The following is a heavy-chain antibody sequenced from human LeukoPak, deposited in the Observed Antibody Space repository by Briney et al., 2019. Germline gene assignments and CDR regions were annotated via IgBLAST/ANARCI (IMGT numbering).Heavy chain of an antibody. CDR2: ISGRGSTV. D-gene: IGHD3-10*01. CDR1: GFSFSDFS. V-gene: IGHV3-48*01. J-gene: IGHJ6*02. Sequence: GGSLRLSCAASGFSFSDFSINWVRQAPGRGLEWVSYISGRGSTVVYADSVKGRFTISRDNSKNTLYLQMNSLRAEDTAIHYCAKVPYSDYGSGRPPFMDVWGQGTAVAVSS. CDR3: AKVPYSDYGSGRPPFMDV.